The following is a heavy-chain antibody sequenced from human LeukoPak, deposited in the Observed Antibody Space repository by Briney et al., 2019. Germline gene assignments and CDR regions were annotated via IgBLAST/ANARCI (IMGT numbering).Heavy chain of an antibody. Sequence: PSETLSLTCAVSGGSISSSNWWSWVRQPPGKGLEWIGEIYDSGSTNYNPSVKSRVTISVDKSKNQFSLKLSSVTAADTAVYYCAVRRPAAGIDYWGQGTLVTVSS. V-gene: IGHV4-4*02. J-gene: IGHJ4*02. CDR2: IYDSGST. CDR1: GGSISSSNW. D-gene: IGHD6-13*01. CDR3: AVRRPAAGIDY.